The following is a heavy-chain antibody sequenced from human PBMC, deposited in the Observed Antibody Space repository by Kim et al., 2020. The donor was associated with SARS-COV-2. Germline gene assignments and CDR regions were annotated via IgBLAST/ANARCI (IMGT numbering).Heavy chain of an antibody. CDR1: GFTFSSYA. D-gene: IGHD3-10*01. CDR2: ISGSGGST. V-gene: IGHV3-23*01. J-gene: IGHJ5*02. Sequence: GGSLRLSCAASGFTFSSYAMSWVRQAPGKGLEWVSAISGSGGSTYYADSVKGRFTISRDNSKNTLYLQMNSLRAEDTAVYYCAKAINPNANYFQGWFDPWGQGTLVTVSS. CDR3: AKAINPNANYFQGWFDP.